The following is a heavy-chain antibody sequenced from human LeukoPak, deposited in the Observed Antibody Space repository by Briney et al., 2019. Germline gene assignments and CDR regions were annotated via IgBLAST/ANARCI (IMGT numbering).Heavy chain of an antibody. CDR3: VKSPWYHGSGSYSGTIH. Sequence: GGSLRLSCAASGFTFSSYSMNWVRQAPGKGLEWVSYISSSSSTIYYADSVKGRITISRDNAKNSLYLQLNSLRAEDTAVYYCVKSPWYHGSGSYSGTIHWGQGTLVTVSS. V-gene: IGHV3-48*04. CDR1: GFTFSSYS. J-gene: IGHJ4*02. D-gene: IGHD3-10*01. CDR2: ISSSSSTI.